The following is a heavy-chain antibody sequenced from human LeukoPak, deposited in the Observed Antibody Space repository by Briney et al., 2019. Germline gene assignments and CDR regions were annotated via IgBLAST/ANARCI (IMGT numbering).Heavy chain of an antibody. J-gene: IGHJ6*02. CDR2: IIPIFGTA. V-gene: IGHV1-69*01. Sequence: GASVKVSCKASGGTFISYAISWVRQAPGQGLEWMGGIIPIFGTANYAQKFQGRVTITADESTSTAYMELSSLRSEDTAVYYCARFFPSVTTFDSSVTSLYYGMDVWGQGTTVTVSS. D-gene: IGHD4-17*01. CDR1: GGTFISYA. CDR3: ARFFPSVTTFDSSVTSLYYGMDV.